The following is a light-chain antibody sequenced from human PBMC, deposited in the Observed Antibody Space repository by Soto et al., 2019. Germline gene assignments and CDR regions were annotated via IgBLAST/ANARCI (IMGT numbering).Light chain of an antibody. CDR3: QKSNSVPAT. Sequence: DIPMTQSPSSLSASVGDRVTIICRASQDIGKNLAWYQQKPRQVPKLLIHLTSTLQSGVPSRFSGSGSATDFTLTISSRQPEDVASYYCQKSNSVPATFGQGTKVEI. CDR1: QDIGKN. J-gene: IGKJ1*01. V-gene: IGKV1-27*01. CDR2: LTS.